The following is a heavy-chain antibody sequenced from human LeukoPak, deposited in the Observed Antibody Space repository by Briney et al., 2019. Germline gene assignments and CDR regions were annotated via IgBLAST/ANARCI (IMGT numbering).Heavy chain of an antibody. J-gene: IGHJ4*02. CDR2: INPNSGGT. D-gene: IGHD3-10*01. CDR3: ARGLLLWFGELLSQYYFDY. CDR1: GYTLTELS. V-gene: IGHV1-2*02. Sequence: ASVKVSCKVSGYTLTELSMHWVRQAPGQGLEWMGWINPNSGGTNYAQKFQGRVTMTRDTSISIAYMELSRLKSDDTAVYYCARGLLLWFGELLSQYYFDYWGQGTLVTVSS.